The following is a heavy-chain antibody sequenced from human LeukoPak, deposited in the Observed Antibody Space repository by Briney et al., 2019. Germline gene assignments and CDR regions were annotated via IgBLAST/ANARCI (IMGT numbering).Heavy chain of an antibody. CDR3: RSNFDY. J-gene: IGHJ4*02. D-gene: IGHD3-3*01. CDR2: INHSGST. CDR1: GGSFSGYY. Sequence: SETLSLTCAVYGGSFSGYYWSWIRQPPGEGLEWIGEINHSGSTNYNPSLKSRVTISVDTSKNQFSLKLSSVTAADTAVYYCRSNFDYWGQGTLVTVSS. V-gene: IGHV4-34*01.